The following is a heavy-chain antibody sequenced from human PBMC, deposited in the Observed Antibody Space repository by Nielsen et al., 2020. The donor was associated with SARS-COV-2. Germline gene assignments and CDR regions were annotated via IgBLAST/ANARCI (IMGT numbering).Heavy chain of an antibody. V-gene: IGHV4-34*01. D-gene: IGHD3-3*01. CDR3: ARGKKSFSGAFLSFYYYYYMDV. Sequence: WIRQPPGKGLEWIGEITHTGDASYNPSLKSRVTMSVGTSKSQFSLKLNSVTAADTAVYFCARGKKSFSGAFLSFYYYYYMDVWGKGTTVTVSS. J-gene: IGHJ6*03. CDR2: ITHTGDA.